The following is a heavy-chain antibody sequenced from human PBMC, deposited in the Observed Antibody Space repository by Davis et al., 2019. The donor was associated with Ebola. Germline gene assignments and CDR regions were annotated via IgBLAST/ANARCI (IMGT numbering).Heavy chain of an antibody. CDR1: GYTFTGYY. CDR3: ARDFGVTGDWYFDL. V-gene: IGHV1-2*02. CDR2: INPNSGGT. J-gene: IGHJ2*01. D-gene: IGHD3-3*01. Sequence: ASVKVSCKASGYTFTGYYMHWVRQAPGQGLEWMGWINPNSGGTNYAQKFQGRVTMTRDTSISTAYMELSRLRSDDTAVYYCARDFGVTGDWYFDLWGRGTLVTVSS.